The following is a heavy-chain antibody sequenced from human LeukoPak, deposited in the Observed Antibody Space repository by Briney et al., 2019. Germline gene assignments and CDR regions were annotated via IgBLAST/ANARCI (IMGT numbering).Heavy chain of an antibody. CDR1: GYTFTGYY. CDR2: INPNSGGT. J-gene: IGHJ6*03. V-gene: IGHV1-2*06. CDR3: ARLWWKEGSLYYYMDV. D-gene: IGHD4/OR15-4a*01. Sequence: GASVKVSCKASGYTFTGYYIHWVRQAPGQGLEWMGRINPNSGGTNYAQKFQGRVTVTRDTSISTAYMELSRLRSDDTAVYYCARLWWKEGSLYYYMDVWGKGTTVTVSS.